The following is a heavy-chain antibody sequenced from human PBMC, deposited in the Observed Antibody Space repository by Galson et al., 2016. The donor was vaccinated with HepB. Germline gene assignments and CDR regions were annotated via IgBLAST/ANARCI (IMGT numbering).Heavy chain of an antibody. CDR3: VRGSDFGSF. Sequence: SLRLSCAASAFSVSGDYMNWVRQAPGKGLEWVSLIYSGAATYYADSVKGRFIISTDNSKNTLYLQMSSLRVEDTAVYYCVRGSDFGSFWGQGTLVTVSS. CDR1: AFSVSGDY. D-gene: IGHD1-26*01. CDR2: IYSGAAT. J-gene: IGHJ4*02. V-gene: IGHV3-66*01.